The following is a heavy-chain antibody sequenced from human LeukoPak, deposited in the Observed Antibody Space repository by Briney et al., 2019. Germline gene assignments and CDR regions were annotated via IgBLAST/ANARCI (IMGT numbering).Heavy chain of an antibody. CDR3: ARDGTFWSGYNHYYGMDV. V-gene: IGHV3-66*01. J-gene: IGHJ6*02. CDR1: GFTFSSYA. D-gene: IGHD3-3*01. CDR2: IYSGGST. Sequence: GGSLRLSCAASGFTFSSYAMSWVRQAPGKGLEWVSVIYSGGSTYYADSVKGRFTISRDNSKNTLYLQMNSLRAEDTAVYYCARDGTFWSGYNHYYGMDVWGQGTTVTVSS.